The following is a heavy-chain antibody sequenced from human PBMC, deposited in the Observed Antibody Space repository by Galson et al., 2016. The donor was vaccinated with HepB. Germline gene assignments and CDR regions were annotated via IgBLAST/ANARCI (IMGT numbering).Heavy chain of an antibody. J-gene: IGHJ4*02. Sequence: SVKVSCKASGYTFSTSGITWVRQAPGQGLEWMGWISVYNGNTNYAQNLQGRLTMTTDTSTSSAYMELRSLRSDDTAVYYCAKSDYYGSAGEYDFWGLGCLV. CDR1: GYTFSTSG. CDR3: AKSDYYGSAGEYDF. D-gene: IGHD3-10*01. V-gene: IGHV1-18*01. CDR2: ISVYNGNT.